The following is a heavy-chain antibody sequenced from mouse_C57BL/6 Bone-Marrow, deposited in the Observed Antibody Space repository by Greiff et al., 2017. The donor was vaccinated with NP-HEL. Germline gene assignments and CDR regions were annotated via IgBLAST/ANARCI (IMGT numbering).Heavy chain of an antibody. CDR3: AIYDYDGAY. CDR2: IWSGGST. Sequence: QVQLKESGPGLVQPSQSLSITCTVSGFSLTSYGVHWVRQSPGKGLEWLGVIWSGGSTDYNAAFISRLSISKDNSKSQVFFKMNSLQADDTAIYYCAIYDYDGAYWGQGTLVTVSA. V-gene: IGHV2-2*01. D-gene: IGHD2-4*01. CDR1: GFSLTSYG. J-gene: IGHJ3*01.